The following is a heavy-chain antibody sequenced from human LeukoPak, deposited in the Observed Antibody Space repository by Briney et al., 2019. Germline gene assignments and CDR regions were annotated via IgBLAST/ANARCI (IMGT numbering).Heavy chain of an antibody. V-gene: IGHV4-4*07. J-gene: IGHJ3*02. CDR1: GGSISSYY. CDR3: ARDRPYDFWSGDAFDI. CDR2: IYTSGST. D-gene: IGHD3-3*01. Sequence: SETLSLTCTVSGGSISSYYWSWLRQPAGQGLEWIGRIYTSGSTNYNPSLKSRVTMSVDTSKNQFSLKLSSVTAADTAVYYCARDRPYDFWSGDAFDIWGQGTMVTVSS.